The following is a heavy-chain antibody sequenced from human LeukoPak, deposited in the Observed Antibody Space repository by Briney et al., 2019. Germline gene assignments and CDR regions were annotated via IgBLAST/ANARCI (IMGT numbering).Heavy chain of an antibody. CDR1: GGSFSGYY. Sequence: SEPLSLTCAVYGGSFSGYYWSWIRPPPGKGLEWIGEINHSGSTNYNPSLKSRVTISVDTSKNQFSLKLSSVTAADTAVYYCASEARVHYDSSGYYYGWGQGTLVTVSS. V-gene: IGHV4-34*01. D-gene: IGHD3-22*01. CDR2: INHSGST. J-gene: IGHJ4*02. CDR3: ASEARVHYDSSGYYYG.